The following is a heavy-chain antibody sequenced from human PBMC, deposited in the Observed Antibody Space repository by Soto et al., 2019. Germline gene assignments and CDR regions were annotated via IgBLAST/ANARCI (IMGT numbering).Heavy chain of an antibody. V-gene: IGHV4-30-2*01. Sequence: SETLSLTCTVSGGSISSYSWSWIRQPPGKGLEWIGYIYHSGSTYYNPSLKSRVTISVDRSKNQFSLKLSSVTAADTAVYYCARGGVDYYDSSGYYFSPYYFDYWGQGTLVTVSS. CDR2: IYHSGST. CDR3: ARGGVDYYDSSGYYFSPYYFDY. J-gene: IGHJ4*02. CDR1: GGSISSYS. D-gene: IGHD3-22*01.